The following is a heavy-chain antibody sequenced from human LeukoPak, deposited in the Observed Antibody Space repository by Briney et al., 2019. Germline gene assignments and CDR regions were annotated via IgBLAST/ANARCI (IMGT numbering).Heavy chain of an antibody. D-gene: IGHD2-15*01. V-gene: IGHV4-61*02. CDR2: IYTSGST. Sequence: SETLSLTCTVSGGSISSSSYYWSWIRQPAGKGLEWIGRIYTSGSTNYNPSLKSRVTISVDTSKNQFSLKLSSVTAADTAVYYCARGARVPDSRYCSGGSCYPFDYWGQGTLVTVSS. CDR3: ARGARVPDSRYCSGGSCYPFDY. J-gene: IGHJ4*02. CDR1: GGSISSSSYY.